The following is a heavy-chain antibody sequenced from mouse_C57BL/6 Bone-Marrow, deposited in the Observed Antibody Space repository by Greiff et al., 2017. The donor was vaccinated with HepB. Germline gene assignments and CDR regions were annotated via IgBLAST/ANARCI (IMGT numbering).Heavy chain of an antibody. Sequence: VQLQQSGAELARPGASVKLSCKASGYTFTSYGISWVKQRTGQGLEWIGMIHPNSGSTNYNEKFKSKATLTVDKSSSTAYMQLSSLTSEDSAVYYCARERITTVVEDFDYWGQGTTLTVSS. CDR1: GYTFTSYG. V-gene: IGHV1-81*01. J-gene: IGHJ2*01. CDR2: IHPNSGST. CDR3: ARERITTVVEDFDY. D-gene: IGHD1-1*01.